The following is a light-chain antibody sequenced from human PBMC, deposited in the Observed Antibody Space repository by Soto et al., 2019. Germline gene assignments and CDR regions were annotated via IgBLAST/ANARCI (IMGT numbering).Light chain of an antibody. CDR2: TAS. Sequence: EIVMTQSPATLSVSPGERATLSCRASQSVSDYLAWYQQTPGQPPRPLIYTASTRATGIPARFSGSGSGTEFTLTISSLQSEDFAVYYCQQYSNWPRTFGQGTRVEIK. CDR1: QSVSDY. CDR3: QQYSNWPRT. V-gene: IGKV3-15*01. J-gene: IGKJ1*01.